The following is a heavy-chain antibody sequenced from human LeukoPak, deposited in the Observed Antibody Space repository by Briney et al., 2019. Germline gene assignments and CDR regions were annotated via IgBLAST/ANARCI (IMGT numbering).Heavy chain of an antibody. CDR2: IYHSGST. V-gene: IGHV4-30-2*01. CDR1: GGSISSGGYY. Sequence: NPSQTLSLTCTVSGGSISSGGYYWSWIRQPPGKGLEWIGYIYHSGSTYYNPSLKSRVTISVDRSKNQFSLKLSSVTAADTAVYYCARGGPRFGELLPFDYWGQGTLVTVSS. D-gene: IGHD3-10*01. J-gene: IGHJ4*02. CDR3: ARGGPRFGELLPFDY.